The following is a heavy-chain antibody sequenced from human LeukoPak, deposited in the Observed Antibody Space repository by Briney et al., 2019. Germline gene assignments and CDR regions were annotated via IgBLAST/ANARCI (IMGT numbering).Heavy chain of an antibody. D-gene: IGHD2-2*01. Sequence: PGGSLRLSCAASGFTFSSYWMHWVRQTPGKGLVWVSRISGDESTTNYADSVKGRFTISRDNAKNTLYLQMNSLRAEDTAVYYCAKGNIVVPAATDYWGQGTLVTVSS. V-gene: IGHV3-74*01. CDR2: ISGDESTT. CDR3: AKGNIVVPAATDY. CDR1: GFTFSSYW. J-gene: IGHJ4*02.